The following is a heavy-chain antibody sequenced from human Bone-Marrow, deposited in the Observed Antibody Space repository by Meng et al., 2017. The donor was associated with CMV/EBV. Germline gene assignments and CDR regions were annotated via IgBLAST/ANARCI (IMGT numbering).Heavy chain of an antibody. D-gene: IGHD2/OR15-2a*01. CDR2: IYWDDDK. J-gene: IGHJ4*02. CDR1: GFSLSTSGVG. Sequence: FTFSGFSLSTSGVGVGWIRQPPGKALEWLALIYWDDDKRYSPSLKSRLTITKDTSKNQVVLTMTNMDPVDTATYYCTPAPGLEEFGWGQGTLVTVSS. V-gene: IGHV2-5*02. CDR3: TPAPGLEEFG.